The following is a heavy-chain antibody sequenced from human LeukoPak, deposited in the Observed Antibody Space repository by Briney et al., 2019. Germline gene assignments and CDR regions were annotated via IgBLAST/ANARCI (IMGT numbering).Heavy chain of an antibody. V-gene: IGHV4-59*01. Sequence: SETLSLTCTVSGGSINNYYWSWIRQPPGKGLEWIGYVYHSGSTNGNPSLKSRVTISVDTSKNQFSLKLSSVTAADTAVYYCAGSGGELPGGLFDYWGQGTLVTVSS. CDR2: VYHSGST. J-gene: IGHJ4*02. D-gene: IGHD1-26*01. CDR3: AGSGGELPGGLFDY. CDR1: GGSINNYY.